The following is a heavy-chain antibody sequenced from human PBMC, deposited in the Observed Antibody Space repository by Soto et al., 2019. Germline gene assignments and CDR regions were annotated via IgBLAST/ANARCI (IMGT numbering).Heavy chain of an antibody. V-gene: IGHV3-21*01. CDR1: GFAFNNYG. J-gene: IGHJ4*02. D-gene: IGHD2-2*01. Sequence: PGRSLRLSCTVSGFAFNNYGINWVRQAPGKGLEWVSSISKSDYTYYSDSVKGRFTISRDNAKNSVSLQMNTLRVEDTAVYYCAREDSIIIPAVSDFWGQGTLVTVSS. CDR3: AREDSIIIPAVSDF. CDR2: ISKSDYT.